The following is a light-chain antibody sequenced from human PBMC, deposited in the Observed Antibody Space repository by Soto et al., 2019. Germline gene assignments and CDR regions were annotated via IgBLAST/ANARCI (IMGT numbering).Light chain of an antibody. J-gene: IGKJ2*01. V-gene: IGKV3-11*01. Sequence: ETLLTQSPGTLSLSPGERATLSCRASQSVSNYLAWFQQKPGQAPRLLIFVTTNRAPGTPARFSGSGSVTDFTLTISSLEPEDFAVYYCQQRRNLPYTFGQGTKLEIK. CDR1: QSVSNY. CDR2: VTT. CDR3: QQRRNLPYT.